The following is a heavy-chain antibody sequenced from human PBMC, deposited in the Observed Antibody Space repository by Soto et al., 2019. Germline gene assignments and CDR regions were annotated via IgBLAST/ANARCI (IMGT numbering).Heavy chain of an antibody. Sequence: QVQLVESGGGVVQPGRSLRLSCAASGFTFSSYAMHWVRQAPGKGLEWVAVISYDGSNKYYADSVKGRFTISRDNSKNTLYLQMNSLRAEDTAVYYCAREGVGSSVTPPFDLWGRGTLVTVSS. D-gene: IGHD2-21*02. CDR3: AREGVGSSVTPPFDL. CDR1: GFTFSSYA. V-gene: IGHV3-30-3*01. J-gene: IGHJ2*01. CDR2: ISYDGSNK.